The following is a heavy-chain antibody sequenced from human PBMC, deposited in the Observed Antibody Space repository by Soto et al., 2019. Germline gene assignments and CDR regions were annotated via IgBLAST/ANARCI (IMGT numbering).Heavy chain of an antibody. CDR1: GGSISSSSYY. CDR3: ARHVSGYAFGYVYFDS. J-gene: IGHJ4*02. Sequence: SETLSLTCTVSGGSISSSSYYWGWIRQPPGKGLEWIGSIYYSGSTYYNPSLKSRVTISVDTSKNQFSLKLSSVTAADTAVYYCARHVSGYAFGYVYFDSWGQGALVTVSS. CDR2: IYYSGST. D-gene: IGHD5-12*01. V-gene: IGHV4-39*01.